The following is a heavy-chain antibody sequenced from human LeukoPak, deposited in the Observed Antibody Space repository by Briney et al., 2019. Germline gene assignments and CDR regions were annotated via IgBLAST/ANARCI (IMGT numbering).Heavy chain of an antibody. CDR1: GYTFTSYG. CDR3: ARRQGTTLSFDY. CDR2: INAYNGNT. D-gene: IGHD1-1*01. V-gene: IGHV1-18*01. Sequence: ASVKVSCKASGYTFTSYGFSWVRQAPGQGLDCMGWINAYNGNTNYAQKLQGRVTMTTDTSTSTAYMELRSLRFDDAAVYYCARRQGTTLSFDYWGQGTLVTVSS. J-gene: IGHJ4*02.